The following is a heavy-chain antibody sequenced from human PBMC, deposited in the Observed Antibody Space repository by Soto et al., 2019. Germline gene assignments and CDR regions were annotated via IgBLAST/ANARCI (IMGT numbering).Heavy chain of an antibody. J-gene: IGHJ4*02. CDR1: GYTFTGYA. D-gene: IGHD6-19*01. CDR2: INAGNGNT. V-gene: IGHV1-3*05. CDR3: ARAVAVADDFDY. Sequence: QVQLVQSGAEEKKPGASVKVSCKASGYTFTGYAMHWVRQAPGQRLEWMGWINAGNGNTKYSQKFQGRVTITRDTSARTADMELSSLRSEDTAVYYCARAVAVADDFDYWGQGTLVTVSS.